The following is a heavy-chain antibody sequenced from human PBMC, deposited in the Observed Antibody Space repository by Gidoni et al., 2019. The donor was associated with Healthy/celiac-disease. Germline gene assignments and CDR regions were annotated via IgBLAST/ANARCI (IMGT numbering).Heavy chain of an antibody. Sequence: EVQLVESGGGLVQPGGSLRLSCAASGFTFSSNWMSWVRQAPGKGLEWVANIKQDGSEKYYVDSVKGRFTISRDNAKNSLYLQMNSLRAEDTAVYYCARGGRESSIAAAAKFDPWGQGTLVTVSS. V-gene: IGHV3-7*04. CDR3: ARGGRESSIAAAAKFDP. CDR1: GFTFSSNW. CDR2: IKQDGSEK. J-gene: IGHJ5*02. D-gene: IGHD6-13*01.